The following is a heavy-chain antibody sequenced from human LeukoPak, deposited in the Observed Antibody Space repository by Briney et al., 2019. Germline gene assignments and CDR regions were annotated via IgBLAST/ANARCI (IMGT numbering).Heavy chain of an antibody. Sequence: PGRSLRLSCAASGFTFSSYGMHWVRQAPGKGLEWVAVISYDGSNKYYADSVKGRFTISRDNSKNTLYPQMNSLRAEDTAVYYCAKDRPFVVVVAATPPLFDYWGQGTLVTVSS. CDR1: GFTFSSYG. V-gene: IGHV3-30*18. CDR3: AKDRPFVVVVAATPPLFDY. J-gene: IGHJ4*02. D-gene: IGHD2-15*01. CDR2: ISYDGSNK.